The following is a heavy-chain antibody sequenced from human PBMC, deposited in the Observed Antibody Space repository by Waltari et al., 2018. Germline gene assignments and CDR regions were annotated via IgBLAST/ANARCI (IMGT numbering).Heavy chain of an antibody. CDR3: ATRGSGSYYHRVDY. Sequence: EVQLLESGGGLVQPGGSLRLSCAASGFTFSSYAMSWVRQAPGKGLEWVSAISGSGGSTYYADSVKGRFTISRDNSKNTLYLQMNSLRAEDTAVYYCATRGSGSYYHRVDYWGQGTLVTVSS. CDR2: ISGSGGST. V-gene: IGHV3-23*01. D-gene: IGHD1-26*01. CDR1: GFTFSSYA. J-gene: IGHJ4*02.